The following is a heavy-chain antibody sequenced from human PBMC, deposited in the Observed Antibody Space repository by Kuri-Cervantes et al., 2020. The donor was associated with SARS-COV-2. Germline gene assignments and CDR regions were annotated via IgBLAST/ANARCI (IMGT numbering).Heavy chain of an antibody. V-gene: IGHV3-7*03. CDR3: AKIAHVVVIAGAFDL. D-gene: IGHD2-21*01. Sequence: GESLKISCAASGFTFSSYWMSWVRQAPEKGLEWVANIKQDGSEKYYVDSVKGRFTISRDNAKNSLYLQMNSLRAEDTAVYYCAKIAHVVVIAGAFDLWGQGTMVTVSS. CDR1: GFTFSSYW. J-gene: IGHJ3*01. CDR2: IKQDGSEK.